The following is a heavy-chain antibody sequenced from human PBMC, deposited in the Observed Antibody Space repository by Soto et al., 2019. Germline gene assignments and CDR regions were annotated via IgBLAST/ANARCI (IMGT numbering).Heavy chain of an antibody. V-gene: IGHV4-61*08. CDR3: ARGMTPPGAPAWYYFDS. CDR1: GGSISSGGYY. CDR2: FSLSRTT. Sequence: SETLSLTCTVSGGSISSGGYYWSWIRQHPGKGLEWIGRFSLSRTTNYNPSLRSRVTMSADVYKNQFSLRLTSVTAADTALYYCARGMTPPGAPAWYYFDSWGQGTQVTVSS. J-gene: IGHJ4*02. D-gene: IGHD2-8*02.